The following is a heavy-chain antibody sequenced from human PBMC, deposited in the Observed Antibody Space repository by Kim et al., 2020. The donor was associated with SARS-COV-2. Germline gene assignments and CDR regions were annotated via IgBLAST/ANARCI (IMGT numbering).Heavy chain of an antibody. Sequence: GGSLRLSCTTSGFTFENYAITWVRQAPGKGLEWVSSIYWDGGYESYADSVKGRFTISRDNAKNTLYLQMNSLRAEDTAMYHCARNHLAAVVCQVDYWGQGSSASASS. CDR1: GFTFENYA. J-gene: IGHJ4*02. V-gene: IGHV3-20*01. D-gene: IGHD2-8*02. CDR3: ARNHLAAVVCQVDY. CDR2: IYWDGGYE.